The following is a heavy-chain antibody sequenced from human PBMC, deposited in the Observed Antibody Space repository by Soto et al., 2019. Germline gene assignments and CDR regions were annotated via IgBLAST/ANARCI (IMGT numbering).Heavy chain of an antibody. Sequence: QVQLVQSGAEVKKPGASVKVSCKASGYTFTSYGISWVRQAPGQGLEWMGWTSAYNANTNYAQKLQGRVTMTTDTSARTGYMELRSLRSDDTAVYYRASVGEYSGWSKDDYWGQGTPVTVAS. V-gene: IGHV1-18*01. J-gene: IGHJ4*02. D-gene: IGHD6-19*01. CDR2: TSAYNANT. CDR3: ASVGEYSGWSKDDY. CDR1: GYTFTSYG.